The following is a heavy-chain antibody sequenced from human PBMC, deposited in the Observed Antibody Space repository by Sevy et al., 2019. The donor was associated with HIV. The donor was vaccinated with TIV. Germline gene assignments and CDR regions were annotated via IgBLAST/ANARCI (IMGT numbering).Heavy chain of an antibody. Sequence: GGSLRLSCAASGFTFSSYAMSWVRQAPGKGLEWVSAISGTGGSTYYADSVKGRFTISRDNSKNTLYLQMNSLRAEDTAVYYCAKAWRDYSYGYRVPRGSTIWGLDYWGQGTLVTVSS. J-gene: IGHJ4*02. V-gene: IGHV3-23*01. CDR1: GFTFSSYA. CDR3: AKAWRDYSYGYRVPRGSTIWGLDY. D-gene: IGHD5-18*01. CDR2: ISGTGGST.